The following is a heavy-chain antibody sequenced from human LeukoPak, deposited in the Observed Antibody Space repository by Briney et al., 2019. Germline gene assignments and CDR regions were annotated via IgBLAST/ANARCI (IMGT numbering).Heavy chain of an antibody. CDR2: IRGGADDT. V-gene: IGHV3-23*01. CDR1: GFTFRSYS. CDR3: ATSGFSGYDHPS. Sequence: GGSLRLSCAASGFTFRSYSMAWVRLAPGKGLEWVSVIRGGADDTSYADSVKGRFAISRDNSKNTLFLQMDGLRVEDTAVYYCATSGFSGYDHPSWGQGTLVTVSS. J-gene: IGHJ5*02. D-gene: IGHD5-12*01.